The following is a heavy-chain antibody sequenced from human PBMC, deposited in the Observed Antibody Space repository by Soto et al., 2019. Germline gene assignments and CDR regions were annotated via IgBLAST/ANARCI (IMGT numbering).Heavy chain of an antibody. CDR2: ISGSGGST. CDR1: GFTFSTYV. V-gene: IGHV3-23*01. CDR3: AKIEHTVTTMNFDY. D-gene: IGHD4-17*01. Sequence: EVQLLESGGGLVQPGGSLRLSCAASGFTFSTYVMSWVRQAPGKGLEWVSAISGSGGSTYYADSVKGRFTISRHNSKNTLFLQMNSLRAEDTAVYYCAKIEHTVTTMNFDYWGQGTLVTVSA. J-gene: IGHJ4*02.